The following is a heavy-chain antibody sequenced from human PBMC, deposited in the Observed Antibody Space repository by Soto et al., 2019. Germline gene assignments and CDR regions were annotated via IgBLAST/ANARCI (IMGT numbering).Heavy chain of an antibody. Sequence: GGSLRLSCAASGFTFSSYGMHWVRQAPGKGLEWVAVIWYDGSNKNYADSVKGRFIISRDNSKNTLYVQMSSLRAEDTAVYYCARDLAIDSSGYPRYYGMDVWGQGTTVTVSS. CDR3: ARDLAIDSSGYPRYYGMDV. D-gene: IGHD3-22*01. J-gene: IGHJ6*02. CDR2: IWYDGSNK. CDR1: GFTFSSYG. V-gene: IGHV3-33*01.